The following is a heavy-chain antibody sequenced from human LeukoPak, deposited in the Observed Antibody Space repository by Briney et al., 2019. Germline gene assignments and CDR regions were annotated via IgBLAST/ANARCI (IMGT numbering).Heavy chain of an antibody. D-gene: IGHD3-16*01. CDR2: IYTSGST. CDR3: ARERYDYVWGIYDAFDI. V-gene: IGHV4-61*02. CDR1: GGSISSVSYY. J-gene: IGHJ3*02. Sequence: PSQTLSLTCTVSGGSISSVSYYWSWIRQPAGKGLEWIGRIYTSGSTNYNPSLKSRVTISVDTSKNQFSLKLSSVTAADTAVYYCARERYDYVWGIYDAFDIWGQGTMVTVSS.